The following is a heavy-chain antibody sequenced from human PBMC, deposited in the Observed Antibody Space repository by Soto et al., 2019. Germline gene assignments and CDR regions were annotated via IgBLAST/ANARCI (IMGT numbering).Heavy chain of an antibody. V-gene: IGHV1-2*02. CDR3: ARVASWAARAWFDP. Sequence: QVQLVQSGAEVKKPGASVKVSCMASGYTFTGYFIHWVREVPGQGLEYMGWINPNTGGTDYAQKFQGRVTMTRDTSISTVFMEMKRLTSDDTAVYYCARVASWAARAWFDPWCQGTLVTVSS. D-gene: IGHD2-15*01. CDR1: GYTFTGYF. CDR2: INPNTGGT. J-gene: IGHJ5*02.